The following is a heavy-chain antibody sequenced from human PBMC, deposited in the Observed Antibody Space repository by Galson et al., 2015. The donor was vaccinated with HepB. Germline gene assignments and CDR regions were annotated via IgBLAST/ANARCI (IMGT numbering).Heavy chain of an antibody. Sequence: SVKVSCKASGGTFSTYTITWVRQAPGQGLECMGEIIPILGIANYAQKFQGRVRILADKSTSAAYMELSSLRSEDTAVYYCRLGGCSGGGCYSFKDYDYGMDVWGQGTAVTVSS. CDR3: RLGGCSGGGCYSFKDYDYGMDV. CDR1: GGTFSTYT. CDR2: IIPILGIA. J-gene: IGHJ6*02. V-gene: IGHV1-69*10. D-gene: IGHD2-15*01.